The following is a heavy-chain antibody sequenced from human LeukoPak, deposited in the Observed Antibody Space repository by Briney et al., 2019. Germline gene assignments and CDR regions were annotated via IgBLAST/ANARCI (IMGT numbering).Heavy chain of an antibody. Sequence: GESLKISCKGSGYSFTSYWIGWVRQMPGKGLEWMGIIYPGDSDTRYSPSFQGQVTISADKSISTAYLQWSSLKASDTAMYYCARPRRSSGEWFDPWGQGTLVIVSP. J-gene: IGHJ5*02. CDR1: GYSFTSYW. CDR2: IYPGDSDT. D-gene: IGHD3-10*01. CDR3: ARPRRSSGEWFDP. V-gene: IGHV5-51*01.